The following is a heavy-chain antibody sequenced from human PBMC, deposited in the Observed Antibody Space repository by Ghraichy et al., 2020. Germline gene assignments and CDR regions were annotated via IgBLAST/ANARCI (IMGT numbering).Heavy chain of an antibody. Sequence: ASVKVSCKASGYTFTDYYVHWVRQAPGQGLEWMGRINPNSGGTYYSQKFQGSITMTSDTSTSTAYLELSSLESDDTAVYYCARAPPYDFWSAYPIDYWGQGSLVTVSS. V-gene: IGHV1-2*06. CDR2: INPNSGGT. D-gene: IGHD3-3*01. J-gene: IGHJ4*02. CDR3: ARAPPYDFWSAYPIDY. CDR1: GYTFTDYY.